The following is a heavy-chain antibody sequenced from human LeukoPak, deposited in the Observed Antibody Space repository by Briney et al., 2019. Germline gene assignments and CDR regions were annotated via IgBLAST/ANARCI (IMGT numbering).Heavy chain of an antibody. J-gene: IGHJ4*02. CDR1: GLKFRICY. CDR2: INSAGIST. V-gene: IGHV3-74*01. D-gene: IGHD6-13*01. Sequence: GGSLRLSCAASGLKFRICYMSWVRQVPGKGLVWVSRINSAGISTNYADSVKGRFTISRDNAKNTLYLQMNSLRAEDTAIYYCARDIAAAVDYWGQGTLVTVSS. CDR3: ARDIAAAVDY.